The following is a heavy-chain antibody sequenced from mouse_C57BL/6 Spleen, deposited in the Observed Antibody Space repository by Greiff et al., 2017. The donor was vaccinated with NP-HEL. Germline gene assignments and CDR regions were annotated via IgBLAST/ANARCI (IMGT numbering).Heavy chain of an antibody. V-gene: IGHV5-4*03. J-gene: IGHJ2*01. CDR1: GFTFSSYA. CDR2: ISDGGSYT. Sequence: DVMLVESGGGLVKPGGSLKLSCAASGFTFSSYAMSWVRQTPEKRLEWVATISDGGSYTYYPDNVKGRFTISRDNAKNNLYLQMSHLKSEDTAMYYCARVYYGSSYDYFDYWGQGTTLTVSS. D-gene: IGHD1-1*01. CDR3: ARVYYGSSYDYFDY.